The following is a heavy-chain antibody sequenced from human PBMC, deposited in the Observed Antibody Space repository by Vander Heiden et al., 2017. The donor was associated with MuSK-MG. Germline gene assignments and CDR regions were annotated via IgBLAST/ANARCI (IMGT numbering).Heavy chain of an antibody. V-gene: IGHV1-2*06. CDR3: SRDRGQQWLAPQAPYY. CDR1: GYTFTGYY. D-gene: IGHD6-19*01. CDR2: INPNTGAT. Sequence: QVQLVQSGAEVKKPGASVKVSCKASGYTFTGYYIHWVRQAPGHGLEWLGRINPNTGATHFAQKFQGRVTMTRNTSITTAYMDLTALTSDDTALYFCSRDRGQQWLAPQAPYYWGPGTLITVSS. J-gene: IGHJ4*02.